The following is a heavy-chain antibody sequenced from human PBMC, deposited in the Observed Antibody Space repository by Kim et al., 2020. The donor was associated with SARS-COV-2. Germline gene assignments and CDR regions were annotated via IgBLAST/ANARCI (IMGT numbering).Heavy chain of an antibody. J-gene: IGHJ4*02. CDR3: ARHSRITMVRGVIYPFDY. Sequence: KSRVTISVDTSKNQLSLKLSSVTAADTAVYYCARHSRITMVRGVIYPFDYWGQGTLVTVSS. D-gene: IGHD3-10*01. V-gene: IGHV4-39*01.